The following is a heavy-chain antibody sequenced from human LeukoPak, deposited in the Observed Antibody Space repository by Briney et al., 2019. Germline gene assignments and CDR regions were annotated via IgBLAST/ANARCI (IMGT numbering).Heavy chain of an antibody. D-gene: IGHD4-17*01. CDR3: AREGRPESDYGDTPPEY. CDR1: GYTFTSYG. Sequence: GASVKVSCKASGYTFTSYGISWVRQAPGQGLEWMGWIMAYNGNTNYAQKLQGRVTMTTDTSTSTAYMELRSLRSDDTAVYYCAREGRPESDYGDTPPEYWGQGTLVTVSS. CDR2: IMAYNGNT. J-gene: IGHJ4*02. V-gene: IGHV1-18*01.